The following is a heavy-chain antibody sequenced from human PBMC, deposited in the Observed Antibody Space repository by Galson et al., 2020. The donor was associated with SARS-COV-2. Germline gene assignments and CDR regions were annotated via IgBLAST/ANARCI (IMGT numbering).Heavy chain of an antibody. V-gene: IGHV1-18*01. CDR2: MSANDGST. D-gene: IGHD3-10*01. J-gene: IGHJ4*02. CDR1: GYTFTSVG. Sequence: GASLKISCKASGYTFTSVGLSWVRQAPGQGLEWMGWMSANDGSTKYAAKLQGRVTLTKDTSTSTAYMELRSLTSDDTAIYYCARARSIEVGGAYDYWGQGTLVTVSS. CDR3: ARARSIEVGGAYDY.